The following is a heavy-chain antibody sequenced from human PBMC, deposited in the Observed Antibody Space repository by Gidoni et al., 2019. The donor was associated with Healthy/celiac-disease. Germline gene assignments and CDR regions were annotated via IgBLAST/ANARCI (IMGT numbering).Heavy chain of an antibody. J-gene: IGHJ4*02. D-gene: IGHD4-17*01. CDR2: ISYDGSNK. CDR1: GFTFSSYA. CDR3: ARGYGDYDY. Sequence: QVQLVASGGGVVQPGMSLRLSCAASGFTFSSYAMHWVRQAPGKGLEWVAVISYDGSNKYYADSVKGRFTISRDNSKNTLYLQMNSLRAEDTAVYYCARGYGDYDYWGQGTLVTVSS. V-gene: IGHV3-30-3*01.